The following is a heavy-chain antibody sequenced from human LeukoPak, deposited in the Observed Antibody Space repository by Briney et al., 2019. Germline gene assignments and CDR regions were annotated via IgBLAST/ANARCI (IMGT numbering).Heavy chain of an antibody. V-gene: IGHV3-21*06. CDR3: ATYSSLNRREFQY. CDR2: ITKYDGRL. Sequence: GGSLRLSCAVSGFGVHTFAMSWVRQAPGKGLEWLASITKYDGRLYYADSVRGRFTISRDTSQNELYLQMNSLRAEDTAVYYCATYSSLNRREFQYWGQGTLLTVSS. D-gene: IGHD3-22*01. J-gene: IGHJ1*01. CDR1: GFGVHTFA.